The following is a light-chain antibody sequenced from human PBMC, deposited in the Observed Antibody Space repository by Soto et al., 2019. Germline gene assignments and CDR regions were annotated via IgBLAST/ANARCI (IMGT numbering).Light chain of an antibody. V-gene: IGKV1-33*01. CDR2: YAS. CDR3: QQYYNLPPT. Sequence: DIQMTQSPSSLSASVGDRVTITCQASQDISNFVSWYQQKPGKAPKLLIYYASDLETGVPSRFGGSGSGTDFTFTISSLQPEDIATYSCQQYYNLPPTFGQGTRLDIK. J-gene: IGKJ2*01. CDR1: QDISNF.